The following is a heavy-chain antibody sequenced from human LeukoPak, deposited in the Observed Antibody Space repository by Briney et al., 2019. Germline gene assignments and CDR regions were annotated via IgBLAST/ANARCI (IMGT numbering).Heavy chain of an antibody. CDR2: ISYHGINE. CDR1: GFTFSDYN. CDR3: AKGIGGGDYYYDSSGYPFQALDY. D-gene: IGHD3-22*01. V-gene: IGHV3-30*18. J-gene: IGHJ4*02. Sequence: GGSLRLSCAASGFTFSDYNMHWVRQAPGKGLEWMAVISYHGINEYYADSVKGRFTISRDNSKSTLHLQMNSLRAEDTAVYYCAKGIGGGDYYYDSSGYPFQALDYWGQGTLVTVSS.